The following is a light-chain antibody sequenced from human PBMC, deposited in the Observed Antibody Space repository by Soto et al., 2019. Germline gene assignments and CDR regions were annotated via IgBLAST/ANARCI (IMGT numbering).Light chain of an antibody. V-gene: IGKV3-11*01. J-gene: IGKJ5*01. CDR2: DAS. Sequence: VLTQSPATLSLSPGERATLSCRASLNVNSYLAWYQQKPGQAPRLLIYDASHRAAGIPARFSGSGSGTDFTLTISSLEPEDFAIYYCQQRQYWPPITFGQGTRLEIK. CDR1: LNVNSY. CDR3: QQRQYWPPIT.